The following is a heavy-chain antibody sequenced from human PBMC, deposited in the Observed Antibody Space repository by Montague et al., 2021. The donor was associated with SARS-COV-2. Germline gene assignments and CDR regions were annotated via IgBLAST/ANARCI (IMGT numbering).Heavy chain of an antibody. J-gene: IGHJ6*02. V-gene: IGHV3-48*04. Sequence: SLRLSCAASGFTFSDYGINWVRQAPGMGLEWFSYISATSRTIYYADSVKGRFTVSRDNAKNSLYLQMSSLRAEDTALYYCVRDPATGMDVWGLGTMVTVSS. CDR1: GFTFSDYG. CDR3: VRDPATGMDV. CDR2: ISATSRTI.